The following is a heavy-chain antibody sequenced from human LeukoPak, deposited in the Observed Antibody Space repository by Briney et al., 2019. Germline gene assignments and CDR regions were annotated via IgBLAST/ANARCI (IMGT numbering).Heavy chain of an antibody. CDR3: VVGGSPGY. CDR1: GLAFSAYK. V-gene: IGHV3-74*01. D-gene: IGHD2-15*01. Sequence: GGSMRLSCAASGLAFSAYKMHWVRQAPRKGLVWVSRISTDGYTTDYADFVQGRFTASRDNTKNTWSLEMNSLRAEDTAVYYRVVGGSPGYWGQGTLVTVSS. CDR2: ISTDGYTT. J-gene: IGHJ4*02.